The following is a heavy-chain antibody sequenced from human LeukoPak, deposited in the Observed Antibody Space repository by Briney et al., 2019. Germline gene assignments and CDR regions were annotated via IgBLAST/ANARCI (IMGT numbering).Heavy chain of an antibody. CDR1: GGSISSYY. J-gene: IGHJ5*02. D-gene: IGHD3-16*01. CDR2: IYYSGST. CDR3: ARARRYYDYVWGSPNWFDP. V-gene: IGHV4-59*01. Sequence: SETLSLTCTVSGGSISSYYWSWIRQPPGKGLEWIGYIYYSGSTNYNPSLKSRVTISVDTSKNQFSLKLSSVTAADTAVYYCARARRYYDYVWGSPNWFDPWGQGTLVTVSP.